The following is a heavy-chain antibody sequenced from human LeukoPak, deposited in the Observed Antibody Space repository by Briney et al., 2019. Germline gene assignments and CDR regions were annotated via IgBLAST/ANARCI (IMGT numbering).Heavy chain of an antibody. CDR1: GYTFSSYG. V-gene: IGHV5-51*01. Sequence: ASVKVSCKASGYTFSSYGISWVRQAPGQGLEWMGIIYPGDSDTRYSPSFQGQVTISADKSINTAYLQWSSLRASDTAMYYCARRNFFDIWGQGTMVTVSS. CDR2: IYPGDSDT. D-gene: IGHD1-7*01. J-gene: IGHJ3*02. CDR3: ARRNFFDI.